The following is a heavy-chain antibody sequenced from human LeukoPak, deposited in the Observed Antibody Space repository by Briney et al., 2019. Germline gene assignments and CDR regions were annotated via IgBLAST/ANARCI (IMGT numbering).Heavy chain of an antibody. CDR1: GGSISSSNW. V-gene: IGHV4-4*02. J-gene: IGHJ4*02. Sequence: KASGTLSLTCAVSGGSISSSNWWSWVRQPPGKGLEWIGEIYHSGSTNYNPSLKSRVTISVVKSKNQFSLKLSSVTAADTAVYYCARGGYYGSGSYYLDFDYWGQGTLVTVSS. CDR2: IYHSGST. D-gene: IGHD3-10*01. CDR3: ARGGYYGSGSYYLDFDY.